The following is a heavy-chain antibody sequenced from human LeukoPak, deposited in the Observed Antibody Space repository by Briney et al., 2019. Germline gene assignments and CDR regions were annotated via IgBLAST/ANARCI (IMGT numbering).Heavy chain of an antibody. Sequence: GGSLRLSCAASGFTFSIYAMSWVRQAPGKGLEWVSTITGSGGSTFYADSVKGRFTISRDNSKNTLYLQMNSLRAEDTAVYYCAKLGYYYDSSGYYDYFFDYWGQGTLVTVSS. CDR1: GFTFSIYA. V-gene: IGHV3-23*01. CDR2: ITGSGGST. CDR3: AKLGYYYDSSGYYDYFFDY. J-gene: IGHJ4*02. D-gene: IGHD3-22*01.